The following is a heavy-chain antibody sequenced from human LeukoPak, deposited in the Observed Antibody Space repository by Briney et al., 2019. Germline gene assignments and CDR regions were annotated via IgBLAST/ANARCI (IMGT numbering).Heavy chain of an antibody. Sequence: ASVKVSCKASGYTFTGYYMHWVRQAPGQGLEWMGRINPNSGGTNYAQKFQGRVTMTRDTSISTAYMELSRLRSDDTAVYYCAREPFIVGATKGAFDIWGQGTMVTVSS. V-gene: IGHV1-2*06. CDR3: AREPFIVGATKGAFDI. CDR1: GYTFTGYY. CDR2: INPNSGGT. J-gene: IGHJ3*02. D-gene: IGHD1-26*01.